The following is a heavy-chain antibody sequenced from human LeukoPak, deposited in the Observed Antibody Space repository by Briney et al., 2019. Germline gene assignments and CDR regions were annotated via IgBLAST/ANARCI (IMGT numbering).Heavy chain of an antibody. Sequence: ASVKVSCKASGYTFTSYYMHWVRQAPGQGLEWMGIINPSGGSTSYAQKFQGRVTMARDMSTSTVYMELSSLRSEDTAVYYCARGRGIAVAGTGGSFDYWGQGTLVTVSS. D-gene: IGHD6-19*01. V-gene: IGHV1-46*01. CDR1: GYTFTSYY. CDR3: ARGRGIAVAGTGGSFDY. J-gene: IGHJ4*02. CDR2: INPSGGST.